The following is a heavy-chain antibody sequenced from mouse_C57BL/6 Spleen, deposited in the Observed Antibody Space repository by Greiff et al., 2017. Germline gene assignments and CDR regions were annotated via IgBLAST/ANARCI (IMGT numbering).Heavy chain of an antibody. V-gene: IGHV5-17*01. J-gene: IGHJ2*01. CDR2: ISSGSSTI. D-gene: IGHD6-5*01. CDR3: ARYALGYFDY. Sequence: EVMLVESGGGLVKPGGSLKLSCAASGFTFSDYGMHWVRQAPEKGLEWVAYISSGSSTIYYADTVKGRFTISRDNAKNTLFLQMTSLRSEDTAMYYCARYALGYFDYWGQGTTLTVSS. CDR1: GFTFSDYG.